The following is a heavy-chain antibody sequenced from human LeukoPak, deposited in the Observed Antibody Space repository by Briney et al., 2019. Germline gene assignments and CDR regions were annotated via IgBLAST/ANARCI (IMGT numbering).Heavy chain of an antibody. V-gene: IGHV3-30-3*01. Sequence: PGGSLRLSCEVSGFTFSGHSMHWVRQAPGKGLEWVALISYDGSNKYYADSVKGRFNISRDNSKSTLYLQMNSLRAEDTAVYYCARDRSITVPGSFDYWGQGTLVTVSS. CDR3: ARDRSITVPGSFDY. CDR1: GFTFSGHS. J-gene: IGHJ4*02. D-gene: IGHD6-19*01. CDR2: ISYDGSNK.